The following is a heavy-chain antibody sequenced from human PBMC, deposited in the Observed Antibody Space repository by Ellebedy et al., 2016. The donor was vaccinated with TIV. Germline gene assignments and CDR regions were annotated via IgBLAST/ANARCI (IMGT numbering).Heavy chain of an antibody. CDR2: VNPNSGYT. V-gene: IGHV1-8*01. CDR3: GTPMVGGFSYYYMDV. J-gene: IGHJ6*03. CDR1: GYTFTSYD. D-gene: IGHD3-10*01. Sequence: ASVKVSXXASGYTFTSYDIHWVRQAPGQGLEWMGWVNPNSGYTGFAQMFQGRVTMTRNTSINTAYVELRSLRSDDTAVYYCGTPMVGGFSYYYMDVWGKGTTVTVSS.